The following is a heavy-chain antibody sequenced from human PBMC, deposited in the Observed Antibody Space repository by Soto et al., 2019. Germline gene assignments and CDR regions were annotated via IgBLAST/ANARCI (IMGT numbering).Heavy chain of an antibody. CDR3: AKDFEGEYSSSSWYFDL. D-gene: IGHD6-6*01. CDR1: GFTFSSYA. CDR2: ISGSGGST. V-gene: IGHV3-23*01. J-gene: IGHJ2*01. Sequence: GGSLRLSCAASGFTFSSYAMSWVRQAPGKGLEWVSAISGSGGSTYYADSVKGRFTISRDNSKNTLYLQMNSLRAEDTAVYYCAKDFEGEYSSSSWYFDLWGRGTLVTVSS.